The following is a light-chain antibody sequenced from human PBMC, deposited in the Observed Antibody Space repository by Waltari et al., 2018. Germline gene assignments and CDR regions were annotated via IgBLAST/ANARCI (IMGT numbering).Light chain of an antibody. CDR2: GAS. Sequence: EIVLTQSPGTLSLSPGERAPLSCRASQSVNNDYLAWYQQNPGQGPRLLIYGASNRATGIPDRFSGSGSGTDFTLIISRLEPEDFAVYYCHQYTYSPAFGLGTKLEIK. CDR1: QSVNNDY. CDR3: HQYTYSPA. V-gene: IGKV3-20*01. J-gene: IGKJ1*01.